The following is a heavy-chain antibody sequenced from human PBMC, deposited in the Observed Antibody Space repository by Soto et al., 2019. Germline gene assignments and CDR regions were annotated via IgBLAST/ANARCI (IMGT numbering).Heavy chain of an antibody. D-gene: IGHD3-22*01. J-gene: IGHJ4*02. CDR1: GGSISSGDYY. CDR3: AREMTRYDSSGYANYFDY. CDR2: IYYRGST. V-gene: IGHV4-30-4*01. Sequence: QVQLQESGPGLVKPSQTLSLTCTVSGGSISSGDYYWSWIRQPPGKGLEWIGYIYYRGSTYYNPSLKSRVTISVDTAKKQFSLKLSSVTAADTAVYYCAREMTRYDSSGYANYFDYWGQGTLVTVSS.